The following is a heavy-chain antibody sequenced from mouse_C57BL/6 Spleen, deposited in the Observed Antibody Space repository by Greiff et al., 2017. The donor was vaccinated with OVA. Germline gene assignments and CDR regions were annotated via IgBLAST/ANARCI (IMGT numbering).Heavy chain of an antibody. Sequence: QVQLQQPGAELVRPGSSVKLSCKASGYTFTSYWMDWVKQRPGQGLEWIGNIYPSDSETHYNQKFKDKATLTVDKSSSTAYMQLSSLTSEDSAVYYCARSGGYYFGYWGQGATLTVSS. CDR2: IYPSDSET. D-gene: IGHD3-1*01. J-gene: IGHJ2*01. CDR1: GYTFTSYW. V-gene: IGHV1-61*01. CDR3: ARSGGYYFGY.